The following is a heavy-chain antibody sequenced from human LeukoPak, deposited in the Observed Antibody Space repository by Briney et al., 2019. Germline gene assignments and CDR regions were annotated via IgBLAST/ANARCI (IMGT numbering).Heavy chain of an antibody. D-gene: IGHD5-18*01. CDR2: ITSSSDYI. J-gene: IGHJ5*02. Sequence: PGGSLRLSCTASGFTFSSYSMNWVRQAPGKGLEWVSSITSSSDYIYYADSVKGRFTISRDNAKNSLHLHMNSLRADDTAVYYCAREFKSGYGMWAWGQGTLVTVSS. CDR1: GFTFSSYS. CDR3: AREFKSGYGMWA. V-gene: IGHV3-21*01.